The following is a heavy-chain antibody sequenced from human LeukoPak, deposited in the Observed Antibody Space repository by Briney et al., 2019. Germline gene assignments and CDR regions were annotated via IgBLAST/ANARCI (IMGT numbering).Heavy chain of an antibody. CDR1: GFTFSSYA. CDR2: ISGSGGST. V-gene: IGHV3-23*01. D-gene: IGHD5-24*01. J-gene: IGHJ4*02. Sequence: PGGSLRLSCAASGFTFSSYAMSWVRQAPGKGLEWVSAISGSGGSTYYADSVKGRFTISRDNSKNTLYLQMNSLRAEDTAVYYCARRRDGDNPLKVDFDYWGQGTLVTVSS. CDR3: ARRRDGDNPLKVDFDY.